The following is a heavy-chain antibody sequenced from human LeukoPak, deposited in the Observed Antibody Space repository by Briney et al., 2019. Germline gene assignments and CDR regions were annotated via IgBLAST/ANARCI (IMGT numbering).Heavy chain of an antibody. Sequence: GASVKVSCKASGGTFGSYAISWVRQAPGQGLEWMGGIIPIFGTANYAQKFQGRVTITADKSTSTAYMELSSLRSEDTAVYYCARESDIPFGTTNNPFDIWGQGTMVTVSS. J-gene: IGHJ3*02. CDR3: ARESDIPFGTTNNPFDI. CDR1: GGTFGSYA. CDR2: IIPIFGTA. D-gene: IGHD4-17*01. V-gene: IGHV1-69*06.